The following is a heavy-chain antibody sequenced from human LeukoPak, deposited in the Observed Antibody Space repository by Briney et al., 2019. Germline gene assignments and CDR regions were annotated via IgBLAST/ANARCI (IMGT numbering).Heavy chain of an antibody. CDR1: GGSISSGSYY. CDR2: IYTSGRT. J-gene: IGHJ5*02. V-gene: IGHV4-61*02. Sequence: PSETLSLTCTVSGGSISSGSYYWSWIRQPAGKGLEWIGRIYTSGRTNYNPSLKSRVTISVDTSKNQFSLKLSSVTAADTAVYYCAGPLNWFDPWGQGTLVTVSS. CDR3: AGPLNWFDP.